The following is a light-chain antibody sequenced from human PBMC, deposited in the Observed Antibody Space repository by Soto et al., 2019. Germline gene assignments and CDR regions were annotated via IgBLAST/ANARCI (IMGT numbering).Light chain of an antibody. CDR3: RLYTRRSTRV. CDR2: EVS. J-gene: IGLJ3*02. V-gene: IGLV2-14*01. CDR1: SSDVGGYNY. Sequence: QSALTQPASVSGSPGQSITISCTGTSSDVGGYNYVSGYQQHPGKAPKLMIYEVSNRPSGVSNRFSGSKSGNRASLTISGLQGEGEGDYYWRLYTRRSTRVFGRGIKLTVL.